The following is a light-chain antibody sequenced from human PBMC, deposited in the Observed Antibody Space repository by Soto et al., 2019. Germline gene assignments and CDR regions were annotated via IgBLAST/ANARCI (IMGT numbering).Light chain of an antibody. V-gene: IGLV2-11*01. Sequence: QSALTQPRSVSGSPGQSITISCTGTSSDVGGYNYVSWYRQHPGKAPKLMIYDVSKRPSGVPDRFSGSKSGNTASLASSGLQAEDEADYYCCSYAGSYTHYVFGTGTEVTVL. J-gene: IGLJ1*01. CDR1: SSDVGGYNY. CDR2: DVS. CDR3: CSYAGSYTHYV.